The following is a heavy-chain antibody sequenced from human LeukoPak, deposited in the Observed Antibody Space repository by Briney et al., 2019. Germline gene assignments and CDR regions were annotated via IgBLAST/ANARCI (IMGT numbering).Heavy chain of an antibody. J-gene: IGHJ6*02. Sequence: ASVTVSCKASGYTFTSYGITWVRQAPGHGLEWMGWISAYNGDTNYAQKLQDRVTMTTDTSTSTAYMELRSLRSDDTAVYYCARGGWTIVVVPAFYGMDVWGQGTTVTVSS. CDR1: GYTFTSYG. V-gene: IGHV1-18*01. CDR3: ARGGWTIVVVPAFYGMDV. CDR2: ISAYNGDT. D-gene: IGHD2-2*01.